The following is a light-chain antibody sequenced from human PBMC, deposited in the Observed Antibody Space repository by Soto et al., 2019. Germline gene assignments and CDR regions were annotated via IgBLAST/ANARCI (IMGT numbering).Light chain of an antibody. CDR2: EVS. Sequence: EIVLTQSPGTLSLSPGERATLSCRSSQSVSSSYLAWYQQKPGQAPRLLIYEVSSRATGIPDRFIGSGSGASFTLTISRLAPDGLAAYDEAHYYSSPTVGRGTMVDIK. CDR3: AHYYSSPT. CDR1: QSVSSSY. V-gene: IGKV3-20*01. J-gene: IGKJ1*01.